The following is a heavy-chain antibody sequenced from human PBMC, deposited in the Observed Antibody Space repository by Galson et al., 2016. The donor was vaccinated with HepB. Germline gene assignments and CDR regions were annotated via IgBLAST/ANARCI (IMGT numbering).Heavy chain of an antibody. V-gene: IGHV3-21*01. J-gene: IGHJ4*02. CDR3: ARGDIVGAIFDY. CDR2: ISSSSSYI. CDR1: GFTFSSYS. Sequence: SLRLSCADSGFTFSSYSMNWVRQAPGKGLEWVSSISSSSSYIYYADSVKGQLTISRDNAKNSLYLQMNSLRAEDTAVYYCARGDIVGAIFDYWGQGTLVTVSS. D-gene: IGHD1-26*01.